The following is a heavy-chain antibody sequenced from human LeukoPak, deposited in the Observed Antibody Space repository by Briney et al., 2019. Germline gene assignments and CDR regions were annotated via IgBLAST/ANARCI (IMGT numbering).Heavy chain of an antibody. CDR1: GYTFTGYY. J-gene: IGHJ6*03. CDR2: INPNSGGT. V-gene: IGHV1-2*02. CDR3: ARRQRRVVRGVYYYYMDV. D-gene: IGHD3-10*01. Sequence: GASVKVSCKASGYTFTGYYMHWVRQAPGQGLEWMGWINPNSGGTNYAQKFQGRVTMTRDTSISTAYMELSRLRSDDTAVYYCARRQRRVVRGVYYYYMDVWGKGTTVTVSS.